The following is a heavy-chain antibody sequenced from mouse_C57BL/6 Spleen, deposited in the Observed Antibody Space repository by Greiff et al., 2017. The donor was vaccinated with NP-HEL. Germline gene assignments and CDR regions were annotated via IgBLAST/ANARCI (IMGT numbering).Heavy chain of an antibody. CDR1: GYTFTSYW. J-gene: IGHJ4*01. CDR2: IDPSDSYT. D-gene: IGHD1-1*01. CDR3: ALVATDAMDY. Sequence: VQLQQSGAELVKPGASVKLSCKASGYTFTSYWMHWVKQRPGQGLEWIGEIDPSDSYTNYNQKFKGKSTLTVDKSSSTAYMQLSSLTSEDSAVYYCALVATDAMDYWGQGTSVTVSS. V-gene: IGHV1-69*01.